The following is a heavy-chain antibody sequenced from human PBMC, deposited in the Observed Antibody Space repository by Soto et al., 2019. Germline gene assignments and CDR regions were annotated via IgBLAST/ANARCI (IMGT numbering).Heavy chain of an antibody. CDR2: IYHSGST. D-gene: IGHD1-1*01. V-gene: IGHV4-4*02. J-gene: IGHJ5*02. CDR1: GGSISSSNW. CDR3: ARDMASKYNWKLSNWFDP. Sequence: QVQLQESGPGLVKPSGTLSLTCAVSGGSISSSNWWSWVRQPPGKGLEWIGEIYHSGSTNYNPSLTSRVTIAVDKSTNQFSLKLSSVTAADTAVYYCARDMASKYNWKLSNWFDPWGQGTLVTVSS.